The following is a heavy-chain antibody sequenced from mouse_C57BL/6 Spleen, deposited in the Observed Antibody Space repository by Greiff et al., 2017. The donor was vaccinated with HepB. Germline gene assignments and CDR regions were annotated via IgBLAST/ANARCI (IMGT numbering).Heavy chain of an antibody. CDR3: ATDYDYDGAY. CDR2: INPNNGGT. V-gene: IGHV1-26*01. Sequence: VQLQQSGPELVKPGASVKISCKASGYTFTDYYMNWVKQSHGKSLEWIGDINPNNGGTSYNQKFKGKATLTVDKSSSTAYMELRSLTSEDSAVYYCATDYDYDGAYWGQGTLVTVSA. CDR1: GYTFTDYY. D-gene: IGHD2-4*01. J-gene: IGHJ3*01.